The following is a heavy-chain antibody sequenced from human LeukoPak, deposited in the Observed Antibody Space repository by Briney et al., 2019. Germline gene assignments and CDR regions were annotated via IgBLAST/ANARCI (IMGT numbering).Heavy chain of an antibody. J-gene: IGHJ4*02. V-gene: IGHV3-53*01. CDR2: IHTGGTT. Sequence: GGSLRLSCAASVFITSSDFMGWVGHAPGKGLEWVSLIHTGGTTFYTDSVKGRFTISRDTSMNTVSLQMNTLRAEDTAIYYCVYSMGNYWGEGTLVTVSS. CDR3: VYSMGNY. D-gene: IGHD7-27*01. CDR1: VFITSSDF.